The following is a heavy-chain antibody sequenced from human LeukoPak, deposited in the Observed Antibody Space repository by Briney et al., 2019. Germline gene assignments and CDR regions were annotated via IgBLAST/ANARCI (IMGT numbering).Heavy chain of an antibody. J-gene: IGHJ4*02. Sequence: GGSLRLSCAASGFTFSNYWMHWVRQAPGKGLVWVSRINKDGSSTSYADSVKGRFTISRDNSKNTLYLQMNSLRAEDTALYYCAKDRGSSGWYTGYFDYWGQGTLVTVSS. CDR3: AKDRGSSGWYTGYFDY. CDR2: INKDGSST. D-gene: IGHD6-19*01. V-gene: IGHV3-74*01. CDR1: GFTFSNYW.